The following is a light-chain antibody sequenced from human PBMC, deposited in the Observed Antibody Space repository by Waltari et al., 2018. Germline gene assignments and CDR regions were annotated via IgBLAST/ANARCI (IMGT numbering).Light chain of an antibody. J-gene: IGLJ2*01. CDR1: SSNIGNNY. V-gene: IGLV1-51*02. CDR2: ENS. Sequence: QSVLTQPPSVSAAPGQKVTISCSGSSSNIGNNYVSWYQHLPGTAPELLNYENSKRPSGIPDRVSGSKSGTSATLGITGLQTGDEADYYCGTWDSSLSAVVFGGGTKLTVL. CDR3: GTWDSSLSAVV.